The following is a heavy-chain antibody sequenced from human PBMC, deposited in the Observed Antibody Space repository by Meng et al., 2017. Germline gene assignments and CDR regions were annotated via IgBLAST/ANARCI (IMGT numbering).Heavy chain of an antibody. CDR2: ISAYNGNT. D-gene: IGHD3-10*02. J-gene: IGHJ3*02. Sequence: HVQCVQIGQGVQKPGAPVKVSCKASGYTFTSYGISWVRQAPGQGLEWMGWISAYNGNTNYAQKLQGRVTMTTDTSTSTAYMELRSLRSDDTAVYYCARDRGYYGRPYDAFDIWGQGTMVTVSS. CDR3: ARDRGYYGRPYDAFDI. V-gene: IGHV1-18*01. CDR1: GYTFTSYG.